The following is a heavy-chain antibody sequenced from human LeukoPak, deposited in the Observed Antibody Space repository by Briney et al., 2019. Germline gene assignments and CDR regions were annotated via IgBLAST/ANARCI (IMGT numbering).Heavy chain of an antibody. CDR3: VSWDFDRPSGVDY. V-gene: IGHV1-69*05. CDR2: IIPIFGTA. CDR1: GGTFINYA. Sequence: SVPVSCTPSGGTFINYAISWVRQAPGQGLEWMGGIIPIFGTANYAQKFQGRVTITTDESTSTAYMELSSLRSEDTAVYYCVSWDFDRPSGVDYWGQGTLVTVSS. D-gene: IGHD3-10*01. J-gene: IGHJ4*02.